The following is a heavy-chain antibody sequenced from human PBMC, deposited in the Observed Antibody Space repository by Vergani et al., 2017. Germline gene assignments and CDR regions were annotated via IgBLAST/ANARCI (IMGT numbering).Heavy chain of an antibody. Sequence: QVQLQESGPGLVKPSQTLSLTCTVSGGSISSGGYYWSWIRQHPGKGLEWIGYIYYSGSTYYNPSLKSRVTISVDTSKNQFSLKLSSVTAADTAVYYCARVGVVVAATPGFWYFDLWGRGTLVTVSS. CDR1: GGSISSGGYY. V-gene: IGHV4-31*03. J-gene: IGHJ2*01. D-gene: IGHD2-15*01. CDR3: ARVGVVVAATPGFWYFDL. CDR2: IYYSGST.